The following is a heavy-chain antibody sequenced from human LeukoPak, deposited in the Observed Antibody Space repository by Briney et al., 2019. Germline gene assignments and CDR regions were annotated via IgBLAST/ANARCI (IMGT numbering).Heavy chain of an antibody. CDR3: ARRRDGYNYDY. Sequence: SETLSLTCAVSSGSINSSNWWSWVRQPPGKGLEWIGEIYPSGSTNYNPSLQSRVTISVDMSKNQFSLRLSSVTAADTAVYYCARRRDGYNYDYWGQGTLVTVSS. D-gene: IGHD5-24*01. CDR1: SGSINSSNW. V-gene: IGHV4-4*02. J-gene: IGHJ4*02. CDR2: IYPSGST.